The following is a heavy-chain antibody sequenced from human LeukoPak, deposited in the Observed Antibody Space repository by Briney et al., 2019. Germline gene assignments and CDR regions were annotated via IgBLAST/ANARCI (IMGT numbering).Heavy chain of an antibody. CDR2: MNPNSGNT. V-gene: IGHV1-8*01. D-gene: IGHD3-3*01. CDR1: GYTFTSYD. J-gene: IGHJ4*02. CDR3: ARASTAYDFWSGYYADRVDY. Sequence: GASAKVSCKASGYTFTSYDINWVRQATGQGLEWMGWMNPNSGNTGYAQKFQGRVTMTRNTSISTAYMELSSLRSEDTAVYYCARASTAYDFWSGYYADRVDYWGQGTLVTVSS.